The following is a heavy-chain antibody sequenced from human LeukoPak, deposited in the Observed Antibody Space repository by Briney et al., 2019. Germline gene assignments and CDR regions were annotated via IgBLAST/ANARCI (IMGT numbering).Heavy chain of an antibody. CDR3: ARDQRLGDYVWGSYRYNWFDP. V-gene: IGHV3-30*03. CDR1: GFTFSSYG. J-gene: IGHJ5*02. D-gene: IGHD3-16*02. Sequence: GRSLRLSCAASGFTFSSYGMHWVRQAPGKGLEWVAVISYDGSNKYYADSVKGRFTISRDNSKNTLYLQMNSLRAEDTAVYYCARDQRLGDYVWGSYRYNWFDPWGQGTLVTVPS. CDR2: ISYDGSNK.